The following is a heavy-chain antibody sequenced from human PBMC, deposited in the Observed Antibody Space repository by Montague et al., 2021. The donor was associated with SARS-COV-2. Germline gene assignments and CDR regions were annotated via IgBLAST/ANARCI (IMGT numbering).Heavy chain of an antibody. J-gene: IGHJ4*02. CDR2: IKQSGST. V-gene: IGHV4-34*01. D-gene: IGHD3-22*01. Sequence: SETLSLTCAVYGGSFGDDHWSWIRQPPGKGLEWIGDIKQSGSTNYNPSLKGRGTISVDTSKNQFSLKLTSVTAADTAVYFCARGHLSVSMIVVVFTSASYYCDYWGQGAQVTGAS. CDR1: GGSFGDDH. CDR3: ARGHLSVSMIVVVFTSASYYCDY.